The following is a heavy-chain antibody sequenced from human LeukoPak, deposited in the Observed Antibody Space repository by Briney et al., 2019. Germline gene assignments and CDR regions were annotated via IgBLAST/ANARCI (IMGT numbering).Heavy chain of an antibody. CDR3: AKCSYGFSDPNFDY. D-gene: IGHD5-18*01. J-gene: IGHJ4*02. CDR2: ISGSCGST. CDR1: RFTFSSYA. V-gene: IGHV3-23*01. Sequence: GVSLTLSCAASRFTFSSYAMMCVRQAPGKGPVGVSSISGSCGSTHYKHPERGGFTISRDYSKNTLYLQMNSLRAGDTAVYCCAKCSYGFSDPNFDYWGQGPLVTVSS.